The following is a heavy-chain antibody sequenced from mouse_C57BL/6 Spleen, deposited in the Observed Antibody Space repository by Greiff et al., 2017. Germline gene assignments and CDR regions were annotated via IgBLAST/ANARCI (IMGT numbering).Heavy chain of an antibody. Sequence: ASGYTFTSYWMHWVKQRPGQGLEWIGNINPSNGGTNYNEKFKSKATLTVDKSSSTAYMQLSSLTSEDSAVYYCARRDYGSLDYWGQGTTLTVSS. D-gene: IGHD1-1*01. J-gene: IGHJ2*01. V-gene: IGHV1-53*01. CDR2: INPSNGGT. CDR3: ARRDYGSLDY. CDR1: GYTFTSYW.